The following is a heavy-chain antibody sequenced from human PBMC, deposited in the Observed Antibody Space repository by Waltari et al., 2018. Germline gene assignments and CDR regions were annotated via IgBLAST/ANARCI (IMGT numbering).Heavy chain of an antibody. CDR2: INPNDGDT. V-gene: IGHV1-2*02. D-gene: IGHD3-22*01. J-gene: IGHJ4*02. CDR3: ARGPYYWDTSGLSLPY. Sequence: QVQVMQSGAEVKEPGASVKVSCRTSGYRFTDYSMHWVRQAPGQGLEWMGWINPNDGDTRYAEKFQGRVIMTRDTSISTTYVELSSLVSDDTAVYYCARGPYYWDTSGLSLPYWGQGTLVTVSS. CDR1: GYRFTDYS.